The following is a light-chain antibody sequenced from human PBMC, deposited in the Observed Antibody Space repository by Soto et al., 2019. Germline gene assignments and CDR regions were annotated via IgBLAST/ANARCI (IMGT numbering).Light chain of an antibody. J-gene: IGLJ2*01. CDR1: NSNIGESF. Sequence: QSVLTQPPSVSAAPGQKVTISCSGSNSNIGESFVSWYQHLPGTAPKLLIYDSNKRPSGIPDRFSGSQSGTSATLAFTGLRTGDEADYYWGTWDSGLNSGNFGGGTKLTVL. CDR2: DSN. V-gene: IGLV1-51*01. CDR3: GTWDSGLNSGN.